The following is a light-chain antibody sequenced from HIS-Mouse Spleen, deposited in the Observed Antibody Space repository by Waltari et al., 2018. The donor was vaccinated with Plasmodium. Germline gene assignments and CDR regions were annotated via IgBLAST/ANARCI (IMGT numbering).Light chain of an antibody. Sequence: DIQMTQSPSTLSAFLGDRVTITCRASQIISSRLAWYQQKPGKAPKLLIYKASSLESGVPSRFSGSGSGTEFTLTISSLQPDDFATYYCQQYNSYSWTFGQGTKVEIK. CDR2: KAS. CDR3: QQYNSYSWT. CDR1: QIISSR. V-gene: IGKV1-5*03. J-gene: IGKJ1*01.